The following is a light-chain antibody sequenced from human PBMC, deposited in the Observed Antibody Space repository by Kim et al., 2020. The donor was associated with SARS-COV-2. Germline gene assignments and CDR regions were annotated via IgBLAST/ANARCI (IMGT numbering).Light chain of an antibody. CDR2: QYN. J-gene: IGLJ1*01. CDR3: QAWDSGSCV. V-gene: IGLV3-1*01. Sequence: SYELTQPPSVSVSPGQTASITCSGDKWGDKYVSWYQQKPGQSPVLLIYQYNTRPSGIPERFSGSNSESSATLTISGTQAMDEADYYCQAWDSGSCVFGTG. CDR1: KWGDKY.